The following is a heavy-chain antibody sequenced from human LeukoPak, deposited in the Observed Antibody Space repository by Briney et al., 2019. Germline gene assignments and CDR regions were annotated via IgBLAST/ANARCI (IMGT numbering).Heavy chain of an antibody. Sequence: GGSLRLSCAASGFTFSSYAMHWVRQAPGKGLEWVAVISYDGSNKYYADSVKGRFTISRDDSKNTLYLQMNSLRAEDTAVYYCARYQLQFDYWGQGTLVTVSS. CDR3: ARYQLQFDY. CDR2: ISYDGSNK. CDR1: GFTFSSYA. J-gene: IGHJ4*02. V-gene: IGHV3-30*01. D-gene: IGHD2-2*01.